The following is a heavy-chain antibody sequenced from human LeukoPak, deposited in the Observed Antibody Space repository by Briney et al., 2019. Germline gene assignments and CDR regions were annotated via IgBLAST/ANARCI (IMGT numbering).Heavy chain of an antibody. CDR1: GYTFTGYY. J-gene: IGHJ4*02. Sequence: ASVKVSCKASGYTFTGYYMHWARQAPGQGLEWMGWINPNSGGTNYAQKFQGRVTMTRDTSISTGYMELSRLRSDDSAVYYCARDLISDYDFWSGSHWGQGTLVTVSS. D-gene: IGHD3-3*01. CDR3: ARDLISDYDFWSGSH. V-gene: IGHV1-2*02. CDR2: INPNSGGT.